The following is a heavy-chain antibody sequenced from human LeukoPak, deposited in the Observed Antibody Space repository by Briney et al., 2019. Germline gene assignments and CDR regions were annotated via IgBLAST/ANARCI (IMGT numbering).Heavy chain of an antibody. D-gene: IGHD3-3*02. Sequence: GSLRLSCATSGFTISTYAMSWARQAPGKGLEWVSAISASGVSTYSADSVKGRFTISRDNSKNTLYLQMNSLRAEDTAVYYCAKSLVGAFRGFDPWGQGTLVTVSS. CDR1: GFTISTYA. J-gene: IGHJ5*02. CDR3: AKSLVGAFRGFDP. V-gene: IGHV3-23*01. CDR2: ISASGVST.